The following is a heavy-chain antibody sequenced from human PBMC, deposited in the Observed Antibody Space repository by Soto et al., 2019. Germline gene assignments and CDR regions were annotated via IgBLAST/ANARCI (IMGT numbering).Heavy chain of an antibody. V-gene: IGHV3-30*18. D-gene: IGHD1-26*01. CDR2: ISYDGSNT. Sequence: QVQLVESGGGVVQPGRSLRLSCAASGFTFSSYGMHWVRQAPGKGLEWVAIISYDGSNTYYADSVKGRFTISRDNSKNTLYLQMNRLRAEETSVYYCAKEGGLSGSYYISSSYYFDYWGQGTLVTVSS. CDR3: AKEGGLSGSYYISSSYYFDY. CDR1: GFTFSSYG. J-gene: IGHJ4*02.